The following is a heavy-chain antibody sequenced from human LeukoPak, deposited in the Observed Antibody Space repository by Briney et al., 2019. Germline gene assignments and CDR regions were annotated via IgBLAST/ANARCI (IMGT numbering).Heavy chain of an antibody. CDR3: ARDRGIAVAGTVYYYYGMDV. CDR2: IYYSGST. Sequence: PSETLSLTCTVSGGSISSYYWSWIRQPPGKGLEWIGYIYYSGSTNYNPSLKSRVTISVDTSKNQFSLKLSSVTAADKAVYYCARDRGIAVAGTVYYYYGMDVWGQGTTVTVSS. J-gene: IGHJ6*02. D-gene: IGHD6-19*01. CDR1: GGSISSYY. V-gene: IGHV4-59*01.